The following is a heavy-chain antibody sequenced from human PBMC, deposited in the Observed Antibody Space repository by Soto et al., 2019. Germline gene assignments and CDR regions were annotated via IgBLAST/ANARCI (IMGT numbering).Heavy chain of an antibody. CDR3: ARDGIGSVAFWGYLDS. V-gene: IGHV3-33*01. J-gene: IGHJ4*02. Sequence: MDLAGQSQKKGLEWVAIIRFDGSNINYADAVMGRFTISRDNSKNMLYLEMNSLRVEDTALYYCARDGIGSVAFWGYLDSWGQGTLVTVSS. CDR2: IRFDGSNI. D-gene: IGHD3-16*01.